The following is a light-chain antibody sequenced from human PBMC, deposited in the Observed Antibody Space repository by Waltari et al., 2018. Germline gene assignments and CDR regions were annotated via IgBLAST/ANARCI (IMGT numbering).Light chain of an antibody. CDR1: QSIATY. J-gene: IGKJ1*01. CDR2: AAS. Sequence: IQLTQSPSSLSASIGARVTITCRASQSIATYLNWYQEKPGKAPKLLIFAASSLYSGVPSRFSGSGSGTDFTLSISSLQPEDFATYYCQQSFVSPWTFGQGTKVEIK. CDR3: QQSFVSPWT. V-gene: IGKV1-39*01.